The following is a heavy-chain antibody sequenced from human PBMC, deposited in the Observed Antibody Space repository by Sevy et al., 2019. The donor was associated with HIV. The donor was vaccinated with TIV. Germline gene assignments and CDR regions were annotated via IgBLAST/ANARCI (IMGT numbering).Heavy chain of an antibody. V-gene: IGHV3-33*01. Sequence: GGSLRLSCAASGFTFSNHGMHWVRQAPGKGPEWVALIWYDGSNIYYSDSAKGRFTISRDDSKNKLYLQMYSLRPEDTAVYYYARESSHDFWSGYWGYLDYWGQGTLVTVSS. J-gene: IGHJ4*02. CDR2: IWYDGSNI. D-gene: IGHD3-3*01. CDR3: ARESSHDFWSGYWGYLDY. CDR1: GFTFSNHG.